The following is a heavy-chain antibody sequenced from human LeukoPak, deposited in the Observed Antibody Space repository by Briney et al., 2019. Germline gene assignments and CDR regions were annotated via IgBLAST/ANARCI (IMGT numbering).Heavy chain of an antibody. D-gene: IGHD3-22*01. Sequence: SETLSLTCAVYGVSFSGYYWSWIRQPPGKGLEWIGEINHSGSTNYNPSLKSRVTISVDTSKNQFSLKLSSVTAADTAVYYCARRYDSSGYYYGYFDYWGQGTLVTVSS. CDR2: INHSGST. J-gene: IGHJ4*02. CDR1: GVSFSGYY. V-gene: IGHV4-34*01. CDR3: ARRYDSSGYYYGYFDY.